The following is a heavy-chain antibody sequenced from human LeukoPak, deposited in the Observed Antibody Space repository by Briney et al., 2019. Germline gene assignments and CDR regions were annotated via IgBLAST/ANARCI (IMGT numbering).Heavy chain of an antibody. V-gene: IGHV4-4*02. D-gene: IGHD3-22*01. CDR2: IYHRGST. CDR1: DGSISSSNW. CDR3: VRGSGDYSKWFDP. J-gene: IGHJ5*02. Sequence: PSGTLSLTCAVSDGSISSSNWWSWVRQPPGKGLEWIGEIYHRGSTNFNPSLKSRVTMSVDKSKNQFSLKLSSVTAADTAVYYCVRGSGDYSKWFDPWGQGTLVTVSS.